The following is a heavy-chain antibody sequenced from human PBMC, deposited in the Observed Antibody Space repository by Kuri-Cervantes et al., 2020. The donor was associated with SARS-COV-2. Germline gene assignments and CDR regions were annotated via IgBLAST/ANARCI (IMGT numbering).Heavy chain of an antibody. CDR2: ISYDGSNK. J-gene: IGHJ6*03. CDR1: GFTFSSYA. CDR3: ARGPNYYYMDV. Sequence: GESLKIFCAASGFTFSSYAMHWVRQAPGKGLEWVAVISYDGSNKYYADSVKGRFTISRDNSKNTLYLQMNSLRAEDTAVYYCARGPNYYYMDVWGKGTTVTVSS. V-gene: IGHV3-30-3*01.